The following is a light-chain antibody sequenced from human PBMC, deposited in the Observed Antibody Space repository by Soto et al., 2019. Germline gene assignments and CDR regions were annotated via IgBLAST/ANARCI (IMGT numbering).Light chain of an antibody. Sequence: DIQMTHSPSSLSAAVGHRVTITSRASQSISTYLNWYQQTPGKAPNLLIHAASSLQSGVPSRFSGSGCGTVFTLTIISLQPQDFATYYCQQSYSAPPWTFGQGTKV. CDR3: QQSYSAPPWT. CDR2: AAS. V-gene: IGKV1-39*01. CDR1: QSISTY. J-gene: IGKJ1*01.